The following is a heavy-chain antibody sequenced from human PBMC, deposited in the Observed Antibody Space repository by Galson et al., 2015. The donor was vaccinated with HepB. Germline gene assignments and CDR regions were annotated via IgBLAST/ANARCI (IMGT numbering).Heavy chain of an antibody. CDR3: ARDKYPACAFDI. V-gene: IGHV3-33*01. CDR1: GFIFSDYG. Sequence: SLRLSCAASGFIFSDYGMHWIRQAPGKGLEWVAVIWYDASNEFYADSVRGRFTISRDNSKNTLYLQMYGLTSEDTAVYYCARDKYPACAFDIWGRGTMVSVSS. D-gene: IGHD2-2*02. CDR2: IWYDASNE. J-gene: IGHJ3*02.